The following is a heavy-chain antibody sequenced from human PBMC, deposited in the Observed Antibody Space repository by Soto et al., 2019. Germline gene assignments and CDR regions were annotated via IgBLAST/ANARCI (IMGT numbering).Heavy chain of an antibody. D-gene: IGHD1-26*01. J-gene: IGHJ4*02. CDR1: GYTFTSYG. Sequence: GASVKVSCKASGYTFTSYGISWVRQAPGQGLEWMGWISAYNGNTNYAQKLQGRVTMTTDTSTSTAYMELRSLRSDDTAVYYCARDAAIVGATNEYYFDYWGQGTLVTVS. CDR2: ISAYNGNT. V-gene: IGHV1-18*01. CDR3: ARDAAIVGATNEYYFDY.